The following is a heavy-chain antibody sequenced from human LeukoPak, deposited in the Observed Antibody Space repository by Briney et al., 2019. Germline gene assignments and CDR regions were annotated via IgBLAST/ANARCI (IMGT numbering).Heavy chain of an antibody. CDR2: ISSRSRTI. Sequence: GGSLRLSCAASGFIFSSYDFNWVRQAPGKGLEWVSYISSRSRTIYYADSVKGRFTISRDNAQKSLYLQINSLRGDDTALYYCVRGTRAFDVWGQETMVTVSS. CDR3: VRGTRAFDV. J-gene: IGHJ3*01. V-gene: IGHV3-48*04. CDR1: GFIFSSYD.